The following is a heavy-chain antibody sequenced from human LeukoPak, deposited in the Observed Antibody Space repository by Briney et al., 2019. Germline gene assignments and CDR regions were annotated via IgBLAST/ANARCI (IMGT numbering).Heavy chain of an antibody. CDR2: ISSNGGST. V-gene: IGHV3-64D*06. CDR3: VKRSDSSGYYSFDY. J-gene: IGHJ4*02. Sequence: PGGSLRLSSSASGFTLSSYAIHWDRHAPGKGLEYVSAISSNGGSTYYADSVKGRFTISRYNSKNTLYLQMSILRAEDTAVYYCVKRSDSSGYYSFDYWGQGTLVTVSS. CDR1: GFTLSSYA. D-gene: IGHD3-22*01.